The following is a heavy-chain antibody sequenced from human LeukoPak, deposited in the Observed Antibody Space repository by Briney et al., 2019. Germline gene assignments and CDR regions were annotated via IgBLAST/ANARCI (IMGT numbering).Heavy chain of an antibody. J-gene: IGHJ3*02. CDR3: ARDHRSIQYYDILTGYYRDDAFDI. CDR1: GGSISSYY. CDR2: IYYSGST. Sequence: ASETLSLTCTVSGGSISSYYWSWIRQPPGKGLEWIGYIYYSGSTNYNPSLKSRVTISVDTSKNQFSLKLSSVTAADTAVYYCARDHRSIQYYDILTGYYRDDAFDIWGQGTIVTVSS. D-gene: IGHD3-9*01. V-gene: IGHV4-59*01.